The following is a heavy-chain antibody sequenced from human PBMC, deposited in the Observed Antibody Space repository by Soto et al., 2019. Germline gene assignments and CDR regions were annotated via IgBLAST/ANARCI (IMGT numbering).Heavy chain of an antibody. V-gene: IGHV3-21*01. J-gene: IGHJ4*02. Sequence: PGGSLRLSCAASGFTFSSYSMNWVRQAPGKGLEWVSSISSSSSYIYYADSVKGRFTISRDNAKNSMYLQMNSLRAEDTAVYYCASALIYTAMVTSKDYWGQGTLVTVSS. D-gene: IGHD5-18*01. CDR2: ISSSSSYI. CDR3: ASALIYTAMVTSKDY. CDR1: GFTFSSYS.